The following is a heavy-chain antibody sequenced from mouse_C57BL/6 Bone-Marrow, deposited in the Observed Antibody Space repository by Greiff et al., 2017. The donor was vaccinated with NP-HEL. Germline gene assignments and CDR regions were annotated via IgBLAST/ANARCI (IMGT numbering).Heavy chain of an antibody. V-gene: IGHV5-9*01. CDR3: ASPYYSNRYWYFDV. Sequence: EVKVVESGGGLVKPGGSLKLSCAASGFTFSSYTMSWVRQTPEKRVEWVATISGGGGNTYYPDSVKGRFTISRDNAKNTLYLQMSSLRSEDTALYYCASPYYSNRYWYFDVWGTGTTVTVSS. CDR2: ISGGGGNT. CDR1: GFTFSSYT. J-gene: IGHJ1*03. D-gene: IGHD2-5*01.